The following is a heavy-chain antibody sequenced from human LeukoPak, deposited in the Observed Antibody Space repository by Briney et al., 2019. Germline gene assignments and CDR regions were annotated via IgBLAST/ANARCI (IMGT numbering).Heavy chain of an antibody. D-gene: IGHD3-10*01. V-gene: IGHV4-59*01. CDR3: ARDPFYGSGSYFDY. Sequence: SETLSLTCTVSGGSISSYYWSWIRQPPGKGLEWIGYIYYSGSTNYNPSLKSRVTISVDTSKNQFSLKLCSVTAADTAVYYCARDPFYGSGSYFDYWGQGTLVTVSS. CDR1: GGSISSYY. J-gene: IGHJ4*02. CDR2: IYYSGST.